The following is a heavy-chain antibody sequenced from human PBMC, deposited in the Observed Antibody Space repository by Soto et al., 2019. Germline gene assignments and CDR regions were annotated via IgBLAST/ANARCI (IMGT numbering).Heavy chain of an antibody. CDR3: ARHIGGHGGDWFDP. D-gene: IGHD2-15*01. V-gene: IGHV4-39*01. Sequence: SETLSLTCTVSGGSISSSSYYWGWIRQPPGKGLEWIGTIYYNGSTHYNPYLKSRVTISVDTSKSQFSLKLTSVTAADTAVYYCARHIGGHGGDWFDPWGQGTLVTVSS. CDR2: IYYNGST. CDR1: GGSISSSSYY. J-gene: IGHJ5*02.